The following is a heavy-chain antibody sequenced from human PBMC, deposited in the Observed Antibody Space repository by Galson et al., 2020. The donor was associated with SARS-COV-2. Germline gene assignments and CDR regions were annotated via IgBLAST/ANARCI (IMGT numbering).Heavy chain of an antibody. CDR1: GFTFSSYA. V-gene: IGHV3-30-3*01. J-gene: IGHJ4*02. Sequence: GESLKIYCAAPGFTFSSYAMHWVRQAPGKGLEWVAVIPYDGSNKYYADSVKGRFTISRDNSKNTLYLQMNSLRAEDTAVYYCARGVAAAGPFDYWGQGTLVTVSS. D-gene: IGHD6-13*01. CDR2: IPYDGSNK. CDR3: ARGVAAAGPFDY.